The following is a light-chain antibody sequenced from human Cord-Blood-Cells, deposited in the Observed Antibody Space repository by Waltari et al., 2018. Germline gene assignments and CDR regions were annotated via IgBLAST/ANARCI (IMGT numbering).Light chain of an antibody. CDR2: TES. J-gene: IGKJ1*01. CDR3: QQYNSYST. Sequence: DIQMTQSPSTLSASVGDRVTITCRASQSISSWLAWYQQKPGKSPKLLIYTESSLESGVPSRFSGSVSGTEFTLTISSLQPDDFATYYCQQYNSYSTFGQGTKVGIK. V-gene: IGKV1-5*03. CDR1: QSISSW.